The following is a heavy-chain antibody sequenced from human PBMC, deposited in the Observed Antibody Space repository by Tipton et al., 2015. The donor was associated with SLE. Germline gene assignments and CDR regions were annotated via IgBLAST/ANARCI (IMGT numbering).Heavy chain of an antibody. V-gene: IGHV3-48*01. CDR1: GFSLSSYS. Sequence: SLRLSCAASGFSLSSYSMNWVRQAPGKGLEWLSYISGSSSSIHYADSVKGRFIISRDNAENSLFLQMNSLRAEDTAVYYCTTVTRSVPISTWGQGTLVTVS. J-gene: IGHJ5*02. D-gene: IGHD2-15*01. CDR2: ISGSSSSI. CDR3: TTVTRSVPIST.